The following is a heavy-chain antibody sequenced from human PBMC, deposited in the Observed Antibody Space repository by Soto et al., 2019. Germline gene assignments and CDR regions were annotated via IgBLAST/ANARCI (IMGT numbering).Heavy chain of an antibody. Sequence: QVQLQESGPGLVKPSGTLSLTCTVSGVSISSSNWWSWVRQSPGKGLDWIGEIHHTGSTNYNPSLKGRISVSVDKSQNQFSLTLTSVTATDTALYYCARRIRGTTYFGDWGQGTLVTVYS. D-gene: IGHD3-10*01. CDR3: ARRIRGTTYFGD. V-gene: IGHV4-4*02. CDR1: GVSISSSNW. CDR2: IHHTGST. J-gene: IGHJ4*02.